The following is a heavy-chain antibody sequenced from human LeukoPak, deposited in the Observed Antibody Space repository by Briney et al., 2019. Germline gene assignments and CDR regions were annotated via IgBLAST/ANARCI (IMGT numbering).Heavy chain of an antibody. CDR3: ARRLMSHYGMDV. J-gene: IGHJ6*02. Sequence: PGGSLRLSCAASGFTFSDYYMGWIRQAPGKGLEWVSYISSSSSSTNYADSVKGRFTIFRDNAKNSLYLQMNSLRAEDTAVYYCARRLMSHYGMDVWGQGTTVTVSS. CDR1: GFTFSDYY. CDR2: ISSSSSST. V-gene: IGHV3-11*03. D-gene: IGHD2-21*01.